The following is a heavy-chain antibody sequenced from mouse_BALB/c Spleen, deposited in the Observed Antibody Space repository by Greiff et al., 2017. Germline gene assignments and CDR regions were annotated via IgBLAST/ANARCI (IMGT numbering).Heavy chain of an antibody. Sequence: EVMLVESGGDLVKPGGSLKLSCAASGFTFSSYGMSWVRQTPDKRLEWVATISSGGSYTYYPDSVKGRFTISRDNAKNTLYLQMSSLKSEDTAMYYCATNHGNYASFAYWGQGTLVTVSA. CDR3: ATNHGNYASFAY. V-gene: IGHV5-6*01. D-gene: IGHD2-1*01. CDR1: GFTFSSYG. CDR2: ISSGGSYT. J-gene: IGHJ3*01.